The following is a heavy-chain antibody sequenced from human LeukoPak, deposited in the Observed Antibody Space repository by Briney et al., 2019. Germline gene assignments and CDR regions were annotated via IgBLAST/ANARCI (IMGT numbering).Heavy chain of an antibody. J-gene: IGHJ5*02. Sequence: PGRSLRLSCAASGFTFSSYAMHWVRQAPGKGLEWVAVISYDGSNKYYADSVKGRFTISRDNSKNTLYPQMNSLRAEDTAVYYCARVGSPWFGELLNWFDPWGQGTLVTVSS. D-gene: IGHD3-10*01. V-gene: IGHV3-30*04. CDR2: ISYDGSNK. CDR3: ARVGSPWFGELLNWFDP. CDR1: GFTFSSYA.